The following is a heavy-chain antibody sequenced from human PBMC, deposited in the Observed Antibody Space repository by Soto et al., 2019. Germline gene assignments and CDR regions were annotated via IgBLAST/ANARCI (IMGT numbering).Heavy chain of an antibody. V-gene: IGHV1-2*02. D-gene: IGHD6-13*01. J-gene: IGHJ5*02. CDR1: GNTFTEYY. CDR3: SRRVGSSWKSCFDP. Sequence: GASVKVSCKASGNTFTEYYMYWVRQAPGQGMGWMGWMNPYSGGTKFAQKFQGRVTMTRDTSISTAYMELRILQYDDTAVYYCSRRVGSSWKSCFDPWGQGTLVTVSS. CDR2: MNPYSGGT.